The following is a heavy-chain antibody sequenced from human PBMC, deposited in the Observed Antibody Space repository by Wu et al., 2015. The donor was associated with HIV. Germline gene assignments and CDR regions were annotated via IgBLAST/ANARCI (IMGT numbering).Heavy chain of an antibody. CDR1: GYTFTDYY. CDR3: AETTKALSGFYSNADY. CDR2: INPNRGGT. J-gene: IGHJ4*02. V-gene: IGHV1-2*02. D-gene: IGHD3-22*01. Sequence: QVQLVQSGAEVKKPGASVKVSCQASGYTFTDYYMYWVRQAPGQGLEWMGWINPNRGGTKYAQKFQGRVTMTRDTAVSTAYMELNSLRSDDTAVYYCAETTKALSGFYSNADYWARERWSPSPQ.